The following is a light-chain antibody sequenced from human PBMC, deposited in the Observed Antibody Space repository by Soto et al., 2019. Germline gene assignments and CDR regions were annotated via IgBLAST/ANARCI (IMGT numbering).Light chain of an antibody. CDR2: DTY. J-gene: IGKJ1*01. CDR1: QSVRSK. V-gene: IGKV3-15*01. CDR3: QQYNNWPWK. Sequence: EFVLTQSPGTLSLSPGERATLSCRASQSVRSKVAWYQQKPGQAPSLVIYDTYIRATGITARFSGSGFGTEFTLTISSLQPEDFATYDCQQYNNWPWKFGQGTKVDIK.